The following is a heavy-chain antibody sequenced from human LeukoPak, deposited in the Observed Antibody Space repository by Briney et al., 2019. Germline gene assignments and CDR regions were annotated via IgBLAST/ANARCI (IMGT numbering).Heavy chain of an antibody. D-gene: IGHD3-10*01. J-gene: IGHJ4*02. CDR3: ARIRVRGDFDY. V-gene: IGHV3-7*01. CDR1: GFTFSAYW. CDR2: LKQDGSEK. Sequence: GGSLGLSCAASGFTFSAYWMSWVRQAPGKGLEWVANLKQDGSEKYYVDSVKGRFTISRDNAKNSLYLQMNSLRAEDTAVYYCARIRVRGDFDYWGQGTLVTVSS.